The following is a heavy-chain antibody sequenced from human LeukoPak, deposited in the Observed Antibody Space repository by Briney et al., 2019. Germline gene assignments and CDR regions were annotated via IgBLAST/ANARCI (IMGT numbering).Heavy chain of an antibody. V-gene: IGHV3-23*01. D-gene: IGHD2-15*01. J-gene: IGHJ4*02. CDR1: GFTFSSYA. Sequence: GGSLRLSCATSGFTFSSYAMSWVRQAPGKGLEWVSGIGASGGSTYYADSVKGRFTISRDNSKNTLYLQMNSLRTEDTAVYYCARDYCSGGSCYLFDYWGRGTLVTVSS. CDR2: IGASGGST. CDR3: ARDYCSGGSCYLFDY.